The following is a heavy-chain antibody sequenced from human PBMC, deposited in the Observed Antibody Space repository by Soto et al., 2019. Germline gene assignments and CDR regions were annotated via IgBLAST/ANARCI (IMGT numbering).Heavy chain of an antibody. J-gene: IGHJ6*02. CDR3: AASAPPATNYYYAMDV. CDR1: GGSVSSGSFY. V-gene: IGHV4-61*01. D-gene: IGHD5-12*01. Sequence: PSETLSLTCTVSGGSVSSGSFYWSWIRRPPGKGLEWIGYFYDSGSTNYNPSLRSRVTMSVDTSKNQFSLKLSSVTAADTAVYYCAASAPPATNYYYAMDVRGQGTTVTVSS. CDR2: FYDSGST.